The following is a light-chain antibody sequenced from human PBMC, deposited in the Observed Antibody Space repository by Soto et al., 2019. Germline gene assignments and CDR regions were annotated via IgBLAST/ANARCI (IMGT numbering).Light chain of an antibody. Sequence: DIQMTQSPATLAASVGDRVSITCRASQRIDAWLAWYQQKPGKAPNLLIYKASRLQSGVPSRFSGSGSGTEFALTISSLQPEDFATYYSQKYTHNHGTSGQGTKVNSK. CDR2: KAS. CDR3: QKYTHNHGT. V-gene: IGKV1-5*03. CDR1: QRIDAW. J-gene: IGKJ1*01.